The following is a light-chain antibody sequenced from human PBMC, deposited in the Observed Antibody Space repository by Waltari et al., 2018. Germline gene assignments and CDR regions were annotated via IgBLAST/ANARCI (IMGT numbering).Light chain of an antibody. V-gene: IGKV3-15*01. J-gene: IGKJ1*01. CDR1: QSVSIN. Sequence: EIVMTQSPGTLSVSPGERATLSCRVSQSVSINLAWYQQKPGQAPRLLIYGASTRATGIPARFSGSGSGTEFTLTISSLQSEDFAVYYCQQYYNWPQAFGQGTKVEIK. CDR2: GAS. CDR3: QQYYNWPQA.